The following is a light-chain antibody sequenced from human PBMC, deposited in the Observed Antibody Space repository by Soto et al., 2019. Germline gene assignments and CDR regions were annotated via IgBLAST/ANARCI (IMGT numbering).Light chain of an antibody. Sequence: IQMTQSPSSLSASTGDRVTITCRASQGISSYLAWYQQKPGKAPKLLIYAASTLQSGVPSRFSGSGSGTDFTLTISCLQSEDFATYYCQQYYSYPRTFGQGTKWIS. CDR3: QQYYSYPRT. V-gene: IGKV1-8*01. J-gene: IGKJ1*01. CDR2: AAS. CDR1: QGISSY.